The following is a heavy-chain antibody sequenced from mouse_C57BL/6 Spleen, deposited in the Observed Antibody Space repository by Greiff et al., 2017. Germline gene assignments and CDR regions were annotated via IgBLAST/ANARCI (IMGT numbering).Heavy chain of an antibody. CDR1: GYTFTSYW. CDR2: IDPNSGGT. CDR3: ARGDYYGSSYVYYYAMDY. J-gene: IGHJ4*01. D-gene: IGHD1-1*01. Sequence: QVQLKESGAELVKPGASVKLSCKASGYTFTSYWMHWVKQRPGRGLEWIGRIDPNSGGTKYNEKFKSKATLTVDKPSSTAYMQLSSLTSEDSAVYYCARGDYYGSSYVYYYAMDYWGQGTSVTVSS. V-gene: IGHV1-72*01.